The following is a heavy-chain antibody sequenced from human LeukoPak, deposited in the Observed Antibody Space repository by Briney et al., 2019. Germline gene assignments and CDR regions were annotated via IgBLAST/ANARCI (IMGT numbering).Heavy chain of an antibody. V-gene: IGHV1-2*02. CDR3: ARGLRYSSSCLHY. D-gene: IGHD6-13*01. CDR1: GYTFTGYY. CDR2: INPNSGGT. Sequence: ASVKVSCKASGYTFTGYYMHWVRQAPGQGLEWMGWINPNSGGTNYAQKLQGRVTMTRDTSISTAYVELSRLRSDDTAVYYCARGLRYSSSCLHYWGQGTLVTVSS. J-gene: IGHJ4*02.